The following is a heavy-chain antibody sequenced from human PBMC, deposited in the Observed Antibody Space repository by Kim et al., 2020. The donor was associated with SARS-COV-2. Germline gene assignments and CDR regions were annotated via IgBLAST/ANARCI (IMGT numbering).Heavy chain of an antibody. CDR2: INHSGST. D-gene: IGHD5-18*01. Sequence: SETLSLTCAVYGGSFSGYYWSWIRQPPGKGLEWIGEINHSGSTNYNPSLKSRVTISVDTSKNQFSLKLSSVTAADTAVYYCARGRMVKPFDYWGQGTLVTVSS. CDR3: ARGRMVKPFDY. J-gene: IGHJ4*02. V-gene: IGHV4-34*01. CDR1: GGSFSGYY.